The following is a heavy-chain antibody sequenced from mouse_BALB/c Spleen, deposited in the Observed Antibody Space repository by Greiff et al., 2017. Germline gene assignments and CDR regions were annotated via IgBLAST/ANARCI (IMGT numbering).Heavy chain of an antibody. V-gene: IGHV5-6-4*01. CDR3: TRENYGSNRWYFDV. J-gene: IGHJ1*01. CDR1: GFTFSSYT. CDR2: ISSGGSYT. D-gene: IGHD1-1*01. Sequence: EVKLVESGGGLVKPGGSLKLSCAASGFTFSSYTMSWVRQTPEKRLEWVATISSGGSYTYYPDSVKGRFTISRDNAKNTLYLQMSSLKSEDTAMYYCTRENYGSNRWYFDVWGAGTTVTVSS.